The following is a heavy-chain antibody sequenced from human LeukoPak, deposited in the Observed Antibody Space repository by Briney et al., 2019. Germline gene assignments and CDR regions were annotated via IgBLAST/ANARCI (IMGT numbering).Heavy chain of an antibody. D-gene: IGHD4-17*01. J-gene: IGHJ5*02. V-gene: IGHV1-2*02. Sequence: ASVKVSCKASGGTFSSYAISWVRQAPGQGLEWMGWINPNSGGTNYAQKFQGRVTMTRDTSISTAYMELSRLRSDDTAVYYCARDRGTTVTTYWFDPWGQGTLVTVSS. CDR1: GGTFSSYA. CDR2: INPNSGGT. CDR3: ARDRGTTVTTYWFDP.